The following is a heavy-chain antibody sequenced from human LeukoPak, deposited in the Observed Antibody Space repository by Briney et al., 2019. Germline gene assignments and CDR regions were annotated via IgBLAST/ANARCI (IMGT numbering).Heavy chain of an antibody. D-gene: IGHD3-22*01. Sequence: PGGSLRLSCAASGFTFSSYAMSWVRQAPGKGLEWVSIIYSGGSTYYADSVKGRFTISRDNSKNTLYLQMNSLRVEDTAVYYCARVLNYYDSSGYYFSYWGQGTLVTVSS. J-gene: IGHJ4*02. V-gene: IGHV3-66*01. CDR1: GFTFSSYA. CDR3: ARVLNYYDSSGYYFSY. CDR2: IYSGGST.